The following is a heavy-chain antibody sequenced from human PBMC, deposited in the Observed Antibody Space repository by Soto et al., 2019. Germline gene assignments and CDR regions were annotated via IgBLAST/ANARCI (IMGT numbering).Heavy chain of an antibody. CDR3: AKDQGNIVLMVYAIGSYFDY. CDR1: GFTFSNYP. V-gene: IGHV3-30*04. Sequence: GGSLRLSCAASGFTFSNYPMHWVRQAPGKGLEWVAVISYDGSNKYYADSVKGRFTISRDNSKNTLYLQMNSLRAEDTAVYYCAKDQGNIVLMVYAIGSYFDYWGQGTLVTVSS. J-gene: IGHJ4*02. D-gene: IGHD2-8*01. CDR2: ISYDGSNK.